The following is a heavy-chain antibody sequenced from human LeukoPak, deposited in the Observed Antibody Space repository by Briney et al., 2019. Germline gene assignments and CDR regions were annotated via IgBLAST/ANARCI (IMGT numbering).Heavy chain of an antibody. CDR3: ARGDPYYYDSSGYIF. D-gene: IGHD3-22*01. V-gene: IGHV3-30-3*01. J-gene: IGHJ4*02. Sequence: GGSLRLSCAASGFTFSSYAMHWVRQAPGKGLEWVAVISYDGSNKYYADSVKGRFTISRDNSKNTLYLQMNSLRAEDTAVYYCARGDPYYYDSSGYIFWGQGTLVTVSS. CDR1: GFTFSSYA. CDR2: ISYDGSNK.